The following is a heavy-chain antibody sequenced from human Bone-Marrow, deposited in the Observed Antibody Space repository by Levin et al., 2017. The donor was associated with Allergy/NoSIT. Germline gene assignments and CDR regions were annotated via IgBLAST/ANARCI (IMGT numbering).Heavy chain of an antibody. J-gene: IGHJ4*02. V-gene: IGHV3-21*01. CDR3: ARQYYYDSSGYYYYFDY. CDR2: ISSSSSYI. Sequence: SCAASGFTFSSYSMNWVRQAPGKGLEWVSSISSSSSYIYYADSVKGRFTISRDNAKNSLYLQMNSLRAEDTAVYYCARQYYYDSSGYYYYFDYWGQGTLVTVSS. CDR1: GFTFSSYS. D-gene: IGHD3-22*01.